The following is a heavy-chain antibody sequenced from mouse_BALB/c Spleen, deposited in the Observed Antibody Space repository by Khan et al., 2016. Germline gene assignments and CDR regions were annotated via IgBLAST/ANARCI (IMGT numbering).Heavy chain of an antibody. J-gene: IGHJ4*01. CDR2: IWGDGST. CDR1: GFSLTGYG. D-gene: IGHD1-1*02. V-gene: IGHV2-6-7*01. Sequence: QVQLKESGPGLVAPSQSLSITCTVSGFSLTGYGVNWVRQPPGKGLEWLGMIWGDGSTDYNSALKSRLSISKDNSKSQVFLKMNSLQTYDTARYDGARVWGDYWGQGTSVTVSS. CDR3: ARVWGDY.